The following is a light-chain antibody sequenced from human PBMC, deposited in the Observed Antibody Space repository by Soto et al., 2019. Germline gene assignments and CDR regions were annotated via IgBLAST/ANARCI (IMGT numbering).Light chain of an antibody. CDR1: QDINSW. V-gene: IGKV1-12*01. CDR3: QQANSFPLT. J-gene: IGKJ4*01. CDR2: IAS. Sequence: DIPMTQSPSSVSASVGDRVTITCRASQDINSWLTWYQQKPGKAPKVLIYIASRLQSGVPSRFSGRGSGTDFSLTISNLQPEDFATYYCQQANSFPLTFGGGTKVEIK.